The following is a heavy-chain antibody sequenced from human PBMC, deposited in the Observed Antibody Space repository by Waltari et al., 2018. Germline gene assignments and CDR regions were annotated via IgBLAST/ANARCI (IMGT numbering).Heavy chain of an antibody. D-gene: IGHD2-2*01. CDR2: SYTSGST. J-gene: IGHJ3*02. V-gene: IGHV4-4*07. CDR3: ARGQDIVVVPAAIGSDAFDI. Sequence: QVQLQESGPGLVKPSETLSLPCTVSGGSISSYYWSWISQPAEKGLEWIGRSYTSGSTNYNPSLKSRVTMSVDTSKNQFSLKLSSVTAADTAVYYCARGQDIVVVPAAIGSDAFDIWGQGTMVTVSS. CDR1: GGSISSYY.